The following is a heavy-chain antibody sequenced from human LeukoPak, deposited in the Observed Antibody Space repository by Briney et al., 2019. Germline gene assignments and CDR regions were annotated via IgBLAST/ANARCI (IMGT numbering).Heavy chain of an antibody. CDR1: GFTFSNFW. J-gene: IGHJ4*02. Sequence: GSLRLSCAASGFTFSNFWMSWVRQAPGKGLEWVANINRDGSEKNYVDSVKGRFTISRDNAKNSLYLQMDSLRAEDTALYYCAKDSVFREGYFDYWGQGTLVTVSS. CDR2: INRDGSEK. CDR3: AKDSVFREGYFDY. V-gene: IGHV3-7*03.